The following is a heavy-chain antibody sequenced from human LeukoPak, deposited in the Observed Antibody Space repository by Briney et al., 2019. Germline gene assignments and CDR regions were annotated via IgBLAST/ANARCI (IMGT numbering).Heavy chain of an antibody. D-gene: IGHD2-2*01. CDR1: GGSFSGYY. J-gene: IGHJ6*02. CDR3: ARAEALGYCSSTSCYLANYYYYGMDV. Sequence: SETLSLTCAVYGGSFSGYYWSWIRQPSGKGLEWIGEINHSGSTNYNPSLKSRVTISVDTSKNQFSLKLSSVTAADTAVYYCARAEALGYCSSTSCYLANYYYYGMDVWGQGTTVTVSS. V-gene: IGHV4-34*01. CDR2: INHSGST.